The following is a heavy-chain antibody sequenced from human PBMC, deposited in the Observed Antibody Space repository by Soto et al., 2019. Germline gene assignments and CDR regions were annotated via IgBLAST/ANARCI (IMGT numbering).Heavy chain of an antibody. Sequence: QLGGSLRLSCAASGFTFSSYSMNWVRQAPGKGLEWVSYISSSSSTIYYAGSVKGRFTISRDNAKNSLYLQMNSLRDEDTAVYYCARVKIYGDYAHDAFDIWGQGTMVTVSS. CDR3: ARVKIYGDYAHDAFDI. CDR2: ISSSSSTI. J-gene: IGHJ3*02. D-gene: IGHD4-17*01. CDR1: GFTFSSYS. V-gene: IGHV3-48*02.